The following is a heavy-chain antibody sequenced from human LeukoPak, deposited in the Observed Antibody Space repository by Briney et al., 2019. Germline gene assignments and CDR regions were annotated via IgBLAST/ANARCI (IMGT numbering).Heavy chain of an antibody. J-gene: IGHJ4*02. CDR3: ASNTGYHYYDSSGYSDY. CDR1: GGPFSGYY. D-gene: IGHD3-22*01. CDR2: INHSGST. Sequence: SETLSLTCAVYGGPFSGYYWSWIRQPPGKGLEGIGEINHSGSTNYNPSLKSRVIISVDTSKNQFSLKLSSVTAADTAVYFCASNTGYHYYDSSGYSDYWGQGTLVTVSS. V-gene: IGHV4-34*01.